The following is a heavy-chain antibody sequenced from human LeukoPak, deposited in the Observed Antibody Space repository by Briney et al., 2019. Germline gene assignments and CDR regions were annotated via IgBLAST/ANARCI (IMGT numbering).Heavy chain of an antibody. V-gene: IGHV1-8*01. Sequence: ASVKVSCKASGYTFTSYDINWVRQATGQGLEWMGWMNPNSGNTGYAQKFQGRVTMTRNTSISTAYMELSSLRSEDTAVYYCARAERRDGYNKHWGQGTLVTVSS. CDR1: GYTFTSYD. CDR2: MNPNSGNT. D-gene: IGHD5-24*01. CDR3: ARAERRDGYNKH. J-gene: IGHJ1*01.